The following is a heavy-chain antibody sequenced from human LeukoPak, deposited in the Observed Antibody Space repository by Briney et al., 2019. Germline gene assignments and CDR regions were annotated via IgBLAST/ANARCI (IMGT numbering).Heavy chain of an antibody. J-gene: IGHJ4*02. CDR3: AREGIAAAGFDY. Sequence: GGSLRLSCAASGFTVSSNYMSLVRQAPGKGLEWVSVIYSGGSTYYADSVKGRFTISRDNSKNTLYLQMNSLRAEDTAVYYCAREGIAAAGFDYWGQGTLVTVSS. CDR2: IYSGGST. V-gene: IGHV3-66*01. D-gene: IGHD6-13*01. CDR1: GFTVSSNY.